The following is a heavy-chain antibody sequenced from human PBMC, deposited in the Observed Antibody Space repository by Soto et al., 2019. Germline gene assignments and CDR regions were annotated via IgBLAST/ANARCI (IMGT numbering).Heavy chain of an antibody. CDR3: ARGMGRYFDL. J-gene: IGHJ2*01. V-gene: IGHV4-4*07. CDR1: GDSIRNFY. Sequence: QVQLQESGPGLVKPSETLSPTCTVSGDSIRNFYWSWIRQPTGKGLESLGRIFARGRTNYTPPLQSRVAMSLDTSHNQVSLRLTSLSAADTAVYFCARGMGRYFDLWGRGTLVTVFS. CDR2: IFARGRT. D-gene: IGHD2-8*01.